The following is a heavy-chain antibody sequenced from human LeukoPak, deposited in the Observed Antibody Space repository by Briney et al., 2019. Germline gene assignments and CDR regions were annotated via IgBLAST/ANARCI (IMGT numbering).Heavy chain of an antibody. J-gene: IGHJ4*02. CDR1: GFSLSTSGMC. CDR3: ARSRGLGITSARHRGVFDY. D-gene: IGHD6-13*01. V-gene: IGHV2-70*11. CDR2: IDWDDDT. Sequence: ESGPALVKPTQTLTLTCTFSGFSLSTSGMCVNWIRQPPGKALEWLARIDWDDDTYYSTSLKTRLTISKDTSKNQVVLTMTNMDPVDTATYYCARSRGLGITSARHRGVFDYWGQGTLVTVSS.